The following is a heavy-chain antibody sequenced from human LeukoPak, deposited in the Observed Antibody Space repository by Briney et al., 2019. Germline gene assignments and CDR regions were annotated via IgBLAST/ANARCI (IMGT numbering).Heavy chain of an antibody. V-gene: IGHV3-64*01. CDR1: GFTFSSYA. CDR2: ISGNGVST. CDR3: TRDASDIVAVPAAVGPFDL. Sequence: QPGGSLRLSCAASGFTFSSYAMSWVRRTPGKGLEYVSVISGNGVSTHYATSVKGRFTISRDNSKNMLYLQVGSLRAEDMAVYYCTRDASDIVAVPAAVGPFDLWGQGTLVTVSS. J-gene: IGHJ4*02. D-gene: IGHD2-2*01.